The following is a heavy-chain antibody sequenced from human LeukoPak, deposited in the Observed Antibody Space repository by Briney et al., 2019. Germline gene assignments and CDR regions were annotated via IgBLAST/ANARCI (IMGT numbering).Heavy chain of an antibody. CDR2: ISGSGGST. Sequence: PGGSLRLSCAASGFTFSSYGMHWVRQAPGKGLEWVSAISGSGGSTYYADFVKGRFTISRDNSKNTLYLQMNSLRAEDTAVYYCAKDPTYYYDSSGYSWGQGTLVTVSS. V-gene: IGHV3-23*01. J-gene: IGHJ5*02. CDR1: GFTFSSYG. CDR3: AKDPTYYYDSSGYS. D-gene: IGHD3-22*01.